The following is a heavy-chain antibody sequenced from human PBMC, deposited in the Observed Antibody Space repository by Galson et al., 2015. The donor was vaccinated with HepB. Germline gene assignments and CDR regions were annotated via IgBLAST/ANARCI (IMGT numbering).Heavy chain of an antibody. D-gene: IGHD3-22*01. CDR2: ISYDGSNK. CDR1: GFTFSSYA. Sequence: SLRLSCAASGFTFSSYAMHWVRQAPGKGLEWVAVISYDGSNKYYADSVKGRFTISRDNSKNTLYLQMNSLRAEDTAVYYCARDPGYYDSSGYWFDPWGQGTLVTVSS. J-gene: IGHJ5*02. CDR3: ARDPGYYDSSGYWFDP. V-gene: IGHV3-30-3*01.